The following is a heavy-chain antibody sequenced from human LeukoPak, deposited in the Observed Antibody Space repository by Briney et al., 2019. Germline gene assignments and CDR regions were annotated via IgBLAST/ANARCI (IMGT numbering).Heavy chain of an antibody. J-gene: IGHJ4*02. CDR1: GFTFSSYA. V-gene: IGHV3-23*01. D-gene: IGHD4-11*01. Sequence: GGSLRLSCAASGFTFSSYAMSWVRQAPGKGLEWVSAISGSGGSTYYADSVEGRFTISRDNSKNTLYLQMNSLRAEDTAVYYCAKDFKTGMATVTTYYFDYWGQGTLVTVSS. CDR3: AKDFKTGMATVTTYYFDY. CDR2: ISGSGGST.